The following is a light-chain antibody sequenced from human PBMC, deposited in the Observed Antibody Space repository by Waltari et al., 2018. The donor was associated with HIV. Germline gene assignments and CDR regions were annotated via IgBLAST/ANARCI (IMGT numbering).Light chain of an antibody. V-gene: IGKV1-5*03. CDR1: QTISRW. CDR3: QQYNNYPS. J-gene: IGKJ5*01. Sequence: DIQLTQSPSTLSAFVGDRVTITCRASQTISRWLAWYQQKPGKPPKVMITRASNLEIGVPTRFSGSGSGTEFTLTIDSLQPDDFGIYYCQQYNNYPSFGQGTRL. CDR2: RAS.